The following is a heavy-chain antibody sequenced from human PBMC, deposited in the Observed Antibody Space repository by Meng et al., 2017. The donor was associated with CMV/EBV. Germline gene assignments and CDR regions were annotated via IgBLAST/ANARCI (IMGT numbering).Heavy chain of an antibody. Sequence: SETLSLTCAVYGGSFSGYYWSWIRQPPGKGLEWIGEINHSGSTNYNPSLKSRVTISVDTSNNQFSLKLSSVTAADTAVYYCARGRYCSSTSCYGMDVWGQGTTVTVSS. CDR1: GGSFSGYY. V-gene: IGHV4-34*01. CDR3: ARGRYCSSTSCYGMDV. CDR2: INHSGST. J-gene: IGHJ6*02. D-gene: IGHD2-2*01.